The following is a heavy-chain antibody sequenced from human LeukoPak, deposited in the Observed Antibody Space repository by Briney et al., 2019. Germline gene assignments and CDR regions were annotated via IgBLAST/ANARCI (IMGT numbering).Heavy chain of an antibody. Sequence: GASVTVSCKTSGYTFSTYAIQWVRQAPGQRLEWMGWINGGDGNTKFSQKFQGRVTITRDTSARSSYMELSSLRSEDTAVYYCARSYIVVVPAVYFDYWGRGTLVTVSS. CDR1: GYTFSTYA. J-gene: IGHJ4*02. CDR3: ARSYIVVVPAVYFDY. D-gene: IGHD2-2*01. CDR2: INGGDGNT. V-gene: IGHV1-3*01.